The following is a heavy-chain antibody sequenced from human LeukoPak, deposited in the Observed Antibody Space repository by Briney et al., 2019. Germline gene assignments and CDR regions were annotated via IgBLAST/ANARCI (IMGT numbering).Heavy chain of an antibody. D-gene: IGHD3-10*01. Sequence: GGSLRLSCAASGFTFSSYGMHWVRQAPGKGLEWVAVISYDGSNKYYADSVKGRFTIPRDNSKNTLYLQMNSLRAEDTAVYYCASSVVSGSYYSFDYWGQGTLVTVSS. CDR2: ISYDGSNK. V-gene: IGHV3-30*03. CDR1: GFTFSSYG. CDR3: ASSVVSGSYYSFDY. J-gene: IGHJ4*02.